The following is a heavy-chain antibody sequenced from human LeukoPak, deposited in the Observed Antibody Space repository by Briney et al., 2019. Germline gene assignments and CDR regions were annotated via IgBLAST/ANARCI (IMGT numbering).Heavy chain of an antibody. Sequence: SETLSLTCTVSGGSISSGGYYWSWIRQHPGKGLEWIGYIYYSGSTYYNPSLKSRVTISVDTSKNQFSLKLSSVTAADTAVYYCARRLRGVMDYWGQGTLVTVSS. CDR2: IYYSGST. D-gene: IGHD3-3*01. CDR1: GGSISSGGYY. J-gene: IGHJ4*02. CDR3: ARRLRGVMDY. V-gene: IGHV4-31*03.